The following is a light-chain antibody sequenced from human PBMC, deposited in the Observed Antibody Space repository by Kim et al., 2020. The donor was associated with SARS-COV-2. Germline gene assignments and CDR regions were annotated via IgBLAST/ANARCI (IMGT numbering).Light chain of an antibody. J-gene: IGKJ3*01. V-gene: IGKV3-11*01. CDR1: QSVSSY. CDR2: DAS. CDR3: QQRSNWRFT. Sequence: EIVLTQSPATLSLSPGERATLSCRVSQSVSSYLAWYQQKPGQAPRLLIYDASNRATGIPARFSGSGSGTDFTLTISSLEPEDFAVYYCQQRSNWRFTFGPGTKVDIK.